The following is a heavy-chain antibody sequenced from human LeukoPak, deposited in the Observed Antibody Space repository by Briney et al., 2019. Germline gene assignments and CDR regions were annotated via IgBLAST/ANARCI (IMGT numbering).Heavy chain of an antibody. Sequence: SETLSLTCTVSGGSVSSGSYYWSWIRQPPGKGLEWIGYIYYSGSTNYNPSLKSRVTISVDTSKNQFSLKLSSVTAADTAVYYCARGTYDYVSRNTGFDPWGQGTLVTVSS. J-gene: IGHJ5*02. V-gene: IGHV4-61*01. CDR3: ARGTYDYVSRNTGFDP. D-gene: IGHD3-16*01. CDR2: IYYSGST. CDR1: GGSVSSGSYY.